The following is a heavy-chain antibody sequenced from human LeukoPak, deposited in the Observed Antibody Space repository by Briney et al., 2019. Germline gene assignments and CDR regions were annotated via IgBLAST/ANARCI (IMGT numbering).Heavy chain of an antibody. J-gene: IGHJ5*02. CDR3: AFDFGGYSDT. CDR1: GATFSTFW. CDR2: TNPDGSRV. D-gene: IGHD3-10*01. V-gene: IGHV3-74*01. Sequence: GGSLRLSCAVSGATFSTFWMHWVRQVPGKGPAWVSRTNPDGSRVDYADPVKGRFTISRDNARDTLYLQMNSLRVEDTAMYYCAFDFGGYSDTWGQGTLVTVSS.